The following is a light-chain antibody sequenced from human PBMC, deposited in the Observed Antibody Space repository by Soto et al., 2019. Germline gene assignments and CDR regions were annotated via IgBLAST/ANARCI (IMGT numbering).Light chain of an antibody. CDR2: GAS. Sequence: EIVLTQSPGTLSLSPGERATLSCRASQSVSSSHLAWYQQKPGQAPRLFMYGASNRATGIPDRVSGSGSGKDFTLNISRLEPEDFAVYYCQHYGSSPRTFGQGTTLQSK. CDR1: QSVSSSH. CDR3: QHYGSSPRT. V-gene: IGKV3-20*01. J-gene: IGKJ2*01.